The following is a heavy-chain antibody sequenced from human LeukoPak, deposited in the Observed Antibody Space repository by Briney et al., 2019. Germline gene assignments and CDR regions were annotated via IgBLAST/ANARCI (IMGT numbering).Heavy chain of an antibody. Sequence: GGSLRLSCAASGFTFSDYYMSWVRQAPGKGLEWVSAISGSGGSTYYADSVKGRFTISRDNSKNTLYLQMNSLRAEDTAVYYCAKEREDRLYYFDYWGQGTLVTVSS. D-gene: IGHD2-15*01. CDR1: GFTFSDYY. J-gene: IGHJ4*02. V-gene: IGHV3-23*01. CDR3: AKEREDRLYYFDY. CDR2: ISGSGGST.